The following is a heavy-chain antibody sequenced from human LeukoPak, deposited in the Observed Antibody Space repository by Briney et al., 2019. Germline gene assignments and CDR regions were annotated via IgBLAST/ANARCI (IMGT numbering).Heavy chain of an antibody. Sequence: ASVKVSCKASGYTFTSYGVSWVRQAPGQGLEWMGWISAYNGNTNYAQKVQGRVTMTTDTSTSTVYMELSSLRSEDTAVYYCARSVTMVRGVIITLTTTPFDYWGQGTLVTVSS. CDR2: ISAYNGNT. J-gene: IGHJ4*02. D-gene: IGHD3-10*01. CDR1: GYTFTSYG. CDR3: ARSVTMVRGVIITLTTTPFDY. V-gene: IGHV1-18*04.